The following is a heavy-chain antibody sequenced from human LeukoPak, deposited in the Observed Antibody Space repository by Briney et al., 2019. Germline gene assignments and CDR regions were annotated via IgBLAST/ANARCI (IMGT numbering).Heavy chain of an antibody. CDR1: GGSISSYY. CDR3: ARAPHPYSSGWYRRAFDI. J-gene: IGHJ3*02. CDR2: IYTSGST. Sequence: PSETLSLTRTVSGGSISSYYWSWIRQPAGKGLEWIGRIYTSGSTNYNPSLKSRVTMSVDTSKNQFSLKLSSVTAADTAVYYCARAPHPYSSGWYRRAFDIWGQGTMVTVSS. D-gene: IGHD6-19*01. V-gene: IGHV4-4*07.